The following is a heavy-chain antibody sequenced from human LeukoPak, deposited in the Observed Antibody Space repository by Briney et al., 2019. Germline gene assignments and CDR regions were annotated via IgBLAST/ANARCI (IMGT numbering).Heavy chain of an antibody. CDR2: IYHSGSS. V-gene: IGHV4-34*01. D-gene: IGHD6-13*01. J-gene: IGHJ4*02. CDR1: GESFSGYY. CDR3: ARSSSRWDFDY. Sequence: SETLSLTCAVYGESFSGYYWSWIRRPPGKGLEWIGEIYHSGSSNYNPSLESRVTISVDTSKNQFSLKLSSVTAADTAVYYCARSSSRWDFDYWGQGTLVTVSS.